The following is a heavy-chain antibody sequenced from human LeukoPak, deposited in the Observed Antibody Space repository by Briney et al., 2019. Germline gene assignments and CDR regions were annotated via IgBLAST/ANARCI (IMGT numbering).Heavy chain of an antibody. CDR1: GFTFSSYS. D-gene: IGHD5-18*01. V-gene: IGHV3-21*04. CDR3: AKRIQSAMATGY. J-gene: IGHJ4*02. Sequence: GGSLRLSCAASGFTFSSYSMNWVRQAPGKGLEWVSSISSSSSYIYYADSVKGRFTISRDNSKNTLYLQMNSLRAEDTAVYYCAKRIQSAMATGYWGQGALVTVSS. CDR2: ISSSSSYI.